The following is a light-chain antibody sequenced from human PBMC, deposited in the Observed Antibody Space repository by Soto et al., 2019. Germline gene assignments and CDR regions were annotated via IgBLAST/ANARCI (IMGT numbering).Light chain of an antibody. Sequence: QSVLTQSPSASGTPGQRVTISCYGSSSNIGSYPVYWYQQLPGTAPKLLINSDDQRPSGVPDRFSASKSGTSASLAISGLRCEDEADYYCAAWDASLSGHVFGAGTKFTVL. CDR2: SDD. CDR3: AAWDASLSGHV. CDR1: SSNIGSYP. J-gene: IGLJ1*01. V-gene: IGLV1-47*02.